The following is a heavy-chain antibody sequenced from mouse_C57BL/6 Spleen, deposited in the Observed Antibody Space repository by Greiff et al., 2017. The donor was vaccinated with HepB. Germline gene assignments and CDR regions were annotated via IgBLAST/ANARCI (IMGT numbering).Heavy chain of an antibody. J-gene: IGHJ4*01. D-gene: IGHD1-1*01. CDR1: GYSFTSDY. CDR3: AKWDGSDAMDY. CDR2: ISYSGST. V-gene: IGHV3-8*01. Sequence: EVQLQESGPGLAKPSQSLSLSCSVSGYSFTSDYWNWIRKFPGNKLEYMGYISYSGSTYYNPSLKSRISRTPDTSKNQYYMQLNSVTTEDTAAYYCAKWDGSDAMDYWGQGTSVTVSS.